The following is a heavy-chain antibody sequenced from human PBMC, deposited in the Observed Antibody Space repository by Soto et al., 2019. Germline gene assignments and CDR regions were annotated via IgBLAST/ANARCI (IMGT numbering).Heavy chain of an antibody. V-gene: IGHV2-70*11. Sequence: SGPPLVNPTQTLTLTCTFSGFSLSTSGMCVSWIRQPPGKALEWLARIDWDDDKYYSTSLKTRLTISKDTSKNQVVLTMTNMDPVDTATYYCARSISPNYHGVPDPFDIWGQGTMVTVSS. CDR3: ARSISPNYHGVPDPFDI. CDR2: IDWDDDK. CDR1: GFSLSTSGMC. D-gene: IGHD1-20*01. J-gene: IGHJ3*02.